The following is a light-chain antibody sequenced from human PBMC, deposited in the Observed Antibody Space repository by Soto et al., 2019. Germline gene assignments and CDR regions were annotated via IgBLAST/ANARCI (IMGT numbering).Light chain of an antibody. J-gene: IGKJ1*01. CDR2: GAS. Sequence: EIVLTLSPGTLSLSPGERATLSCRASQSVSSSYLAWYQQKPGQAPRLLIYGASSRATVIPDRFSGSGSGTDFTLTISRLEPEDFAVYYCQQYGSSPSWTFGQGTKVDIK. CDR3: QQYGSSPSWT. V-gene: IGKV3-20*01. CDR1: QSVSSSY.